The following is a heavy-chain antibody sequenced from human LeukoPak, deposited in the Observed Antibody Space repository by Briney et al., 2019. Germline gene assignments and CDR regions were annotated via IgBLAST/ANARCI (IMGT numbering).Heavy chain of an antibody. CDR3: AGDAGYSYAT. Sequence: PGGSLRLSCAASGFTFRSTWMHWVRQAPGKGLVWVSHITCDGSGTSYADSVKGRFTISRDNAKNTVYLQMNSLRVEDTAVYYCAGDAGYSYATWGQGTLVTVSS. V-gene: IGHV3-74*01. J-gene: IGHJ4*02. D-gene: IGHD5-18*01. CDR2: ITCDGSGT. CDR1: GFTFRSTW.